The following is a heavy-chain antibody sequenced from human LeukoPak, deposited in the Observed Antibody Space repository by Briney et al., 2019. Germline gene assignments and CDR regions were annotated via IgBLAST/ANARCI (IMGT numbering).Heavy chain of an antibody. CDR1: GFTFSNYW. V-gene: IGHV3-74*01. J-gene: IGHJ4*02. CDR3: ARDYSFSFDF. CDR2: IITDGSST. Sequence: PGGSLRLSCAASGFTFSNYWMHWVRQAPGKGLVWVSRIITDGSSTSYADSVKGRFTTSRDNAKNTLYLQMNSLRAEDTAVYYCARDYSFSFDFWGQGTLVTASS. D-gene: IGHD4-11*01.